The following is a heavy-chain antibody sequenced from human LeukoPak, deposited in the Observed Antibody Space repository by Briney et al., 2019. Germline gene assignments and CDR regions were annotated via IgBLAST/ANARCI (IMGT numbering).Heavy chain of an antibody. CDR2: ISSSSSYI. Sequence: GGSLRLSCAASGFTFSGYSMNWVRQAPGKGLEWVSSISSSSSYIYYADSVKGRFTISRDNAKNSLYLQMNSLRAEDTAVYYCARDRYDYVWGSYRRSHFDYWGQGTLVTVSS. V-gene: IGHV3-21*01. D-gene: IGHD3-16*02. J-gene: IGHJ4*02. CDR1: GFTFSGYS. CDR3: ARDRYDYVWGSYRRSHFDY.